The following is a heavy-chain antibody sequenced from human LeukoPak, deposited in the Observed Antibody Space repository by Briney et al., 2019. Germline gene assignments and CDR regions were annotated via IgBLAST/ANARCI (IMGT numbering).Heavy chain of an antibody. CDR2: IYYTGST. J-gene: IGHJ4*02. Sequence: SETLSLTCTVSGGSISSSGFYWGWLRQPPGKGLEWIGSIYYTGSTYYNPSLESRVTISVDTSKNQLSLKLSSVTAADTAVYYCARTHSGTYYGFDYWGQGTLVTVSS. CDR3: ARTHSGTYYGFDY. D-gene: IGHD1-26*01. V-gene: IGHV4-39*01. CDR1: GGSISSSGFY.